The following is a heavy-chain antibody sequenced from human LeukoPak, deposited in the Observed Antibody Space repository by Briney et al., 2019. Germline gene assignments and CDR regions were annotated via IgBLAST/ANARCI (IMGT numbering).Heavy chain of an antibody. CDR3: ARGVVADAFDI. V-gene: IGHV4-34*01. Sequence: SETLTLTCAVYGGSFSGYYWSWIRQPPGKGLEWIGEINHSGGTNYNPSLKSRVTILVDTAKNQFTLKHSSVTAADTAVYYFARGVVADAFDIWGEGTIATVSS. CDR1: GGSFSGYY. CDR2: INHSGGT. J-gene: IGHJ3*02.